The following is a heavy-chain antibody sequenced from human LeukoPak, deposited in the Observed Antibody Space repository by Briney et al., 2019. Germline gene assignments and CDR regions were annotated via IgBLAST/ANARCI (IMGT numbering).Heavy chain of an antibody. J-gene: IGHJ4*02. CDR1: GGSFSSST. D-gene: IGHD5-24*01. CDR3: ARDYTIKAPYFDY. CDR2: IVPKYYTT. Sequence: SVKVSCKASGGSFSSSTINWVRQAPGKGLEWMGEIVPKYYTTNYAQKFQGRVTISADSSTSTAYMELSSLTSEDTAVYYCARDYTIKAPYFDYWGQGTLVTVSS. V-gene: IGHV1-69*13.